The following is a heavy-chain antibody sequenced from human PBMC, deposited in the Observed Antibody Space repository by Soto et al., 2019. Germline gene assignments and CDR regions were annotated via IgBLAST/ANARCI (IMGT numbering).Heavy chain of an antibody. V-gene: IGHV1-69*08. CDR2: IIPILGIA. CDR3: ERDTQGIAAADISRAFDI. D-gene: IGHD6-13*01. CDR1: GGTFSSYT. J-gene: IGHJ3*02. Sequence: QVQLVQSVAEVKKPGSSVKVSCKASGGTFSSYTISWVRQAPGQGLEWMGRIIPILGIANYAQKFQGRVTITAEKSKSTAYMALSSLRSEDTDVYYCERDTQGIAAADISRAFDIWGQGTMVTVSS.